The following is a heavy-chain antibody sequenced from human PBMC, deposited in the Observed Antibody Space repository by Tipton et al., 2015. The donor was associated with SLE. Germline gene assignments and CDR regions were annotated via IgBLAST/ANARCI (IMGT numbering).Heavy chain of an antibody. Sequence: TLSLTCAVYGGSFSGYYWSWIRQPPGKGLEWIGYIYYSGSTNYNPSLKSRVTISVDTSKNQFSLKLSSVTAADTAVYYCAGIAAAGTGDYWGQGTLVTVSS. J-gene: IGHJ4*02. CDR3: AGIAAAGTGDY. CDR1: GGSFSGYY. CDR2: IYYSGST. V-gene: IGHV4-59*01. D-gene: IGHD6-13*01.